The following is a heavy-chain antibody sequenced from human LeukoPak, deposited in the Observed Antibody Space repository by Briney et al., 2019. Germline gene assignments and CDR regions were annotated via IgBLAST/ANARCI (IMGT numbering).Heavy chain of an antibody. V-gene: IGHV3-21*01. Sequence: GGSLRLSCAASGLTFSSYSMNWVRQAPGKGLEWVSSISSSSSYIYYADSVKGRFTISRDNAKNSLYLQMNSLRAEDTAVYYCASGFDFWSGYTYYFDYWGQGTLVTVSS. J-gene: IGHJ4*02. D-gene: IGHD3-3*01. CDR3: ASGFDFWSGYTYYFDY. CDR2: ISSSSSYI. CDR1: GLTFSSYS.